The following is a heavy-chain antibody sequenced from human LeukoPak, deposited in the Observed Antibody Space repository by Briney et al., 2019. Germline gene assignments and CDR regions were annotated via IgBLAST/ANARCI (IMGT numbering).Heavy chain of an antibody. D-gene: IGHD2-2*01. Sequence: SETLSLTCTVSGGSISSYYWSWIRQPPGKGPEWLGYIYYSGSTNYNPSLKSRVTLSVDTSKNQYSLKLSSVTAADTAVYYCATQILLCHYYWGQGTLVTVSS. J-gene: IGHJ4*02. CDR1: GGSISSYY. V-gene: IGHV4-59*08. CDR3: ATQILLCHYY. CDR2: IYYSGST.